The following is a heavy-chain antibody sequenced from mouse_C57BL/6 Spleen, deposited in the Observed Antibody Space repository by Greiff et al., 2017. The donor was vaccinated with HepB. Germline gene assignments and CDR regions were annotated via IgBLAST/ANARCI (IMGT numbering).Heavy chain of an antibody. Sequence: VMLVESGAELVKPGASVKLSCKASGYTFTEYTIHWVKQRSGQGLEWIGWFYPGSGSIKYNEKFKDKATLTADKSSSTVYMELSRLTSEDSAVYFCARHEDGQYSNYWFAYWGQGTLVTVSA. CDR2: FYPGSGSI. CDR1: GYTFTEYT. D-gene: IGHD2-5*01. CDR3: ARHEDGQYSNYWFAY. J-gene: IGHJ3*01. V-gene: IGHV1-62-2*01.